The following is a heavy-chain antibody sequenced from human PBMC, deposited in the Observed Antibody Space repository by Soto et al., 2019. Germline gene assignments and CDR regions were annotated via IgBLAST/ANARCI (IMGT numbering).Heavy chain of an antibody. CDR2: IIPIFGTA. D-gene: IGHD2-2*01. J-gene: IGHJ4*02. CDR3: AKDRSRGVVVPAAINY. CDR1: GGTFSSYA. Sequence: SVKVSCKAAGGTFSSYAISWVRQAPGQGLEWMGGIIPIFGTANYAQKFQGRVTITADESTSTAYMELSSLRSEGTAVYYCAKDRSRGVVVPAAINYWGQGTLVTVSS. V-gene: IGHV1-69*13.